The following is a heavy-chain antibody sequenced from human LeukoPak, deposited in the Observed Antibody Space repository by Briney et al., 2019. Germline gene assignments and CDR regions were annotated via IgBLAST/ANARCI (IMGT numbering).Heavy chain of an antibody. CDR3: ARDARIPSSYYGMDV. Sequence: GGSLRLSCAASGFTFSDYYMSWIRQAPGKGLEWVSYISSSGSTIYYADSVKGRFTISRDNAKNSLYLQMNSLRAEGTAVYYCARDARIPSSYYGMDVWGQGTTVTVSS. CDR1: GFTFSDYY. D-gene: IGHD2-21*01. V-gene: IGHV3-11*01. CDR2: ISSSGSTI. J-gene: IGHJ6*02.